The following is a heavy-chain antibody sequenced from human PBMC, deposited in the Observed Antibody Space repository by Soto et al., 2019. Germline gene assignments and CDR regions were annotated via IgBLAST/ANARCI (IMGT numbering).Heavy chain of an antibody. D-gene: IGHD1-26*01. CDR2: IAYDGNEK. J-gene: IGHJ6*02. Sequence: QVQLVESGGGVVQPGTSLRLSCAASGFTFKTHAMHWVRQAPGKGLEWMAGIAYDGNEKFYADSVKGRFTISRDKSKNALYLQINTLRDEDTAVYYCGQDVGDDVPYYYGVDVWGQGTTGTVSS. CDR1: GFTFKTHA. CDR3: GQDVGDDVPYYYGVDV. V-gene: IGHV3-30*18.